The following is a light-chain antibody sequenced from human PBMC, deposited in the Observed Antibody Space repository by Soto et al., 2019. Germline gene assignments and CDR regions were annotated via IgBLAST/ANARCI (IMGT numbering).Light chain of an antibody. Sequence: QSALTQPASVSGSPGQSITISCTGTSSDVGGYNYVSWYQQHPGKAPKLMIYDVSNRPSGVSNRFSGSKSGNTASLTISGLQAEDEAEYYCSSYRSSSTVEVFGGGTKVTVL. CDR3: SSYRSSSTVEV. CDR2: DVS. J-gene: IGLJ2*01. CDR1: SSDVGGYNY. V-gene: IGLV2-14*01.